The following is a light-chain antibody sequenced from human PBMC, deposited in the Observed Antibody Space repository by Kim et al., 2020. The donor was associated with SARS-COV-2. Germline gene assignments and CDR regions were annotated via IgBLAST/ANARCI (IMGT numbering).Light chain of an antibody. J-gene: IGLJ3*02. CDR3: AVWDDSLDGWV. CDR1: TSNIGKKY. CDR2: NNN. V-gene: IGLV1-47*02. Sequence: GQRVSISGSGMTSNIGKKYVYWYQHFPGTAPKLLIYNNNQRPSGVPDRFSGSKSGTSATLAISGLRSEDEADYYCAVWDDSLDGWVFGGGTQLTVL.